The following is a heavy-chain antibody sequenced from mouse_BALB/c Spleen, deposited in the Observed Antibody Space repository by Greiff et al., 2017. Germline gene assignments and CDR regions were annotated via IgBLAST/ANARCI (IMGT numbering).Heavy chain of an antibody. CDR1: GYTFTSYW. D-gene: IGHD1-1*02. CDR3: ARGGGNYAWFAY. V-gene: IGHV1-69*02. CDR2: IDPSDSYT. Sequence: VQLQQPGAELVKPGASVKLSCKASGYTFTSYWMHWVKQRPGQGLEWIGEIDPSDSYTNYNQKFKGKATLTVDKSSSTAYMQLSSLTSEDSAVYYCARGGGNYAWFAYWGQGTLVTVSA. J-gene: IGHJ3*01.